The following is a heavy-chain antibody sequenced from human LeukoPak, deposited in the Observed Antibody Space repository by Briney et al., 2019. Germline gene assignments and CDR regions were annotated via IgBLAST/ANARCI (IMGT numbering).Heavy chain of an antibody. J-gene: IGHJ4*02. V-gene: IGHV3-53*01. Sequence: RTGGSLRLSCAASGFTVSSNYMSWVRQAPGKGLEWVSIIYSGGSTFYADSVKGRFTISRDNSKNTLYLQMNSLRAEDTAVYYCASAYYDILGGHFDYWGQGTLVTVSS. CDR2: IYSGGST. CDR3: ASAYYDILGGHFDY. D-gene: IGHD3-9*01. CDR1: GFTVSSNY.